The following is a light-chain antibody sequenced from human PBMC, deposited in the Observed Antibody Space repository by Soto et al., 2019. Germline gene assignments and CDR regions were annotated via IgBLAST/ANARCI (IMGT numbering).Light chain of an antibody. V-gene: IGLV1-40*01. CDR3: QSYDSSLSVWV. Sequence: QSVLTQPPSVSGAPGQRVTISCTGSSSNIGAGYDVHWYQQLPGTAPKLLTYGNSNRPSGVPDRFSGSKSGTSASLAITGIQAEDEADYYCQSYDSSLSVWVFGGGTKLTVL. CDR2: GNS. J-gene: IGLJ3*02. CDR1: SSNIGAGYD.